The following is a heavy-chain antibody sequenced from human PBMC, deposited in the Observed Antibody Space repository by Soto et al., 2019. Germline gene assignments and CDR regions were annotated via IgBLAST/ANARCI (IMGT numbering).Heavy chain of an antibody. CDR1: GGTFSSYA. D-gene: IGHD3-22*01. V-gene: IGHV1-69*01. Sequence: QVQLVQSGAEVKKPGSSVKVSCKASGGTFSSYAISWVRQAPGQGLEWMGGIIPIFGTANYAQKSQGRVTITADESTSTAYMELSSLRSEDTAVYYCARGVVPASYYYDSSGRQFDAFDIWGQGTMVTVSS. CDR2: IIPIFGTA. CDR3: ARGVVPASYYYDSSGRQFDAFDI. J-gene: IGHJ3*02.